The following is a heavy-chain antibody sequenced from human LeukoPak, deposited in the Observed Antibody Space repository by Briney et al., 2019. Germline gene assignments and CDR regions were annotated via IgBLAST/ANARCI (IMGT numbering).Heavy chain of an antibody. Sequence: PSGGSLRLSCAASGFAFSSSAMSWVRQAPGKGLEWVSAISNNGGYTYYADSVQGRFTISRDNSKSTLCLQMNSLRAEDTAVYYCARDRAWNYFDYWGQGTLVTVSS. J-gene: IGHJ4*02. CDR2: ISNNGGYT. CDR3: ARDRAWNYFDY. D-gene: IGHD3-3*01. V-gene: IGHV3-23*01. CDR1: GFAFSSSA.